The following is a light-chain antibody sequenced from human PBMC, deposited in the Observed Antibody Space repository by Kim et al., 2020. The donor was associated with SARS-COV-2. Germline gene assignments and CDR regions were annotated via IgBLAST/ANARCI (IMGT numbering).Light chain of an antibody. CDR2: DVT. J-gene: IGLJ3*02. Sequence: GQSVTISVIGTSSDVGSYNDAAWYQQHPGKASRLMIYDVTKRPSGVPDRFSGAKSGNTPALTISGLQADDEADYSCCSFAGSYTWVFGGGTQLTVL. CDR3: CSFAGSYTWV. V-gene: IGLV2-11*03. CDR1: SSDVGSYND.